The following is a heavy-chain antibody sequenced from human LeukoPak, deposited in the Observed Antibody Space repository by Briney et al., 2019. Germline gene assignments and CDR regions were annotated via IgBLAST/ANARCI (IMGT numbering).Heavy chain of an antibody. J-gene: IGHJ5*02. CDR2: INPNSGGT. V-gene: IGHV1-2*02. CDR1: GYTFTGYY. Sequence: ASVKVSCKASGYTFTGYYMHWVRQAPGQGLEWMGWINPNSGGTKYAQKFQGRVTMTRDTSISTAYMELSRLRSDDTAVYYCARDLYPNWFDPWGQGTLVTVSS. CDR3: ARDLYPNWFDP.